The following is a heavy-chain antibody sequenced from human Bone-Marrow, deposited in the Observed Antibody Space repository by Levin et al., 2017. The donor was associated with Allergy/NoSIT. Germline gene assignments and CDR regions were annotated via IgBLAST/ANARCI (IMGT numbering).Heavy chain of an antibody. CDR1: GFTFGDYA. V-gene: IGHV3-49*04. D-gene: IGHD3-10*01. CDR3: TRVLPVLLWFGDRQRGGNWFDP. J-gene: IGHJ5*02. CDR2: IRSKAYGGTT. Sequence: GGSLRLSCTASGFTFGDYAMSWVRQAPGKGLEWVGFIRSKAYGGTTEYAASVKGRFTISRDDSKSIAYLQMNSLKTEDTAVYYCTRVLPVLLWFGDRQRGGNWFDPWGQGTLVTVSS.